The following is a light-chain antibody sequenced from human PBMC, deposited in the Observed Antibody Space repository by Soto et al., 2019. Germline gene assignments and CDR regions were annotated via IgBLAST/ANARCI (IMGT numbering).Light chain of an antibody. J-gene: IGKJ5*01. CDR2: VAS. CDR3: QQSFSSPPIT. Sequence: DIQMTQSPSSLSASLGDTVTISCRASQNIENYLHWYQQKAGKAPEVLLYVASVLKDGVSSRFSGSGCGTDFTLTITNLQPEDFAMYYCQQSFSSPPITFGQGTRLEIK. CDR1: QNIENY. V-gene: IGKV1-39*01.